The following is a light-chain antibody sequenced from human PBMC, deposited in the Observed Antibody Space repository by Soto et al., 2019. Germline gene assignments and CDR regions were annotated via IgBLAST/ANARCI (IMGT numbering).Light chain of an antibody. CDR2: GAS. CDR3: QRYGSSPPHT. J-gene: IGKJ2*01. V-gene: IGKV3-20*01. Sequence: EIVLTQSPGTLSLSPGEGATLSCRASQSVRNNYLAWYQQKPGQAPRLLISGASSRATGVPDRFSGSGSETDFTLTISRLESEDFAVYYCQRYGSSPPHTFGQGTRLEIK. CDR1: QSVRNNY.